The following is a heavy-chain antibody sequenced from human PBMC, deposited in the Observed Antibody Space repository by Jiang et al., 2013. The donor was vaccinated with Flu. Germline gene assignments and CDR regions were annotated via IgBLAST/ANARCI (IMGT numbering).Heavy chain of an antibody. CDR1: GFTFSSYA. V-gene: IGHV3-23*01. Sequence: AASGFTFSSYAMSWVRQAPGKGLEWVSAISGSGGSTYYADSVKGRFTISRDNSKNTLYLQMNSLRAEDTAVYYCAKLGYSNYFYFDYWGQGTLVTVSS. CDR3: AKLGYSNYFYFDY. J-gene: IGHJ4*02. D-gene: IGHD4-11*01. CDR2: ISGSGGST.